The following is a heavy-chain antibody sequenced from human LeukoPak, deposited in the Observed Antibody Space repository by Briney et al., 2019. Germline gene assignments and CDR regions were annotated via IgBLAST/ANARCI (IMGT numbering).Heavy chain of an antibody. V-gene: IGHV4-30-4*08. CDR2: IYYSGST. J-gene: IGHJ4*02. D-gene: IGHD6-6*01. Sequence: SETLSLTCTVSGGSISSYYWSWIRQPPGKGLEWIGYIYYSGSTYYNPSLKSRVTISVDTSKNQFSLKLSSVTAADTAVYYCARVDSSSSYLGPLFDYWGQGTLVTVSS. CDR1: GGSISSYY. CDR3: ARVDSSSSYLGPLFDY.